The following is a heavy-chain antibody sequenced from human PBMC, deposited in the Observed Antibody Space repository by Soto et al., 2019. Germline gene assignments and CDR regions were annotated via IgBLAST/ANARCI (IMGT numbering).Heavy chain of an antibody. V-gene: IGHV4-59*12. D-gene: IGHD4-4*01. J-gene: IGHJ3*02. CDR1: GGSISSYS. Sequence: ETLSLTCTVSGGSISSYSRSWIRQPPGTGLEWIGYIYYSGSANYNPSLKSRVTISVDTSKNQFSLKLSSVTAADTAVYYCARRSTGRGAFDIWGQGTMVTVSS. CDR2: IYYSGSA. CDR3: ARRSTGRGAFDI.